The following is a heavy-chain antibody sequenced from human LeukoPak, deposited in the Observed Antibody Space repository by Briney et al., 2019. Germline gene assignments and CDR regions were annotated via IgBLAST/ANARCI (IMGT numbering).Heavy chain of an antibody. CDR3: GRGGSSWYEVWFDP. J-gene: IGHJ5*02. V-gene: IGHV3-23*01. D-gene: IGHD6-13*01. Sequence: GGSLRFSCAASGFTFGSYAMTWVRQAPGKGLEWVSGISASGGSTYYADSVKGRFTISRDNSKNTLYLQMNSLRAEDTAVHYCGRGGSSWYEVWFDPWGQGTLVTVSS. CDR1: GFTFGSYA. CDR2: ISASGGST.